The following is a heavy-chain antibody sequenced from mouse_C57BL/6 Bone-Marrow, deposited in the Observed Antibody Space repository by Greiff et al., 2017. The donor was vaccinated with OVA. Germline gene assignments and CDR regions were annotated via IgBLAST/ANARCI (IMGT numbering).Heavy chain of an antibody. CDR1: GYTFTDHT. Sequence: VQLQQSDAGLVKPGASVKISCKVSGYTFTDHTIHWMKQRPEQGLEWIGYIYPGDGSTKYNEKFKGKATLTADKSSSTAYMQLNSLTSEDSAVYFCAREDLITTVVADYWGQGTTLTVSS. V-gene: IGHV1-78*01. J-gene: IGHJ2*01. CDR3: AREDLITTVVADY. CDR2: IYPGDGST. D-gene: IGHD1-1*01.